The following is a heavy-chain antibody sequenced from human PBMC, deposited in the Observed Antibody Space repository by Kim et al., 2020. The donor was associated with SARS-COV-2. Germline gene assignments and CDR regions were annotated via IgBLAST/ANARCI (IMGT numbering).Heavy chain of an antibody. CDR3: AIRILTGYDY. CDR2: ET. V-gene: IGHV1-24*01. J-gene: IGHJ4*02. Sequence: ETIYAQKFQGRVTMTEDTSTDTVYMELSSLRSEDTAVYYCAIRILTGYDYWGQGTLVTVSS. D-gene: IGHD3-9*01.